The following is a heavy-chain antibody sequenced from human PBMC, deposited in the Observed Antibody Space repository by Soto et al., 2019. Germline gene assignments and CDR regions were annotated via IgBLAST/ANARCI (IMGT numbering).Heavy chain of an antibody. CDR2: IYYSGST. CDR3: ARTIGGRLLFDY. CDR1: GGSISSYY. V-gene: IGHV4-59*08. J-gene: IGHJ4*02. D-gene: IGHD4-17*01. Sequence: SETLSLTCTVSGGSISSYYWSWIRQPPGKGLECIGYIYYSGSTYYNPSLKSRVTISVDTSKNQFSLKLTSVTAADTAVYCCARTIGGRLLFDYWGRGTLVTVS.